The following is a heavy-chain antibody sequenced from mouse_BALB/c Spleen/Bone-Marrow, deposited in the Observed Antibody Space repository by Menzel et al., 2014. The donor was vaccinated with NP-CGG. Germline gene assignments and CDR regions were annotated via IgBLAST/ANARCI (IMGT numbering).Heavy chain of an antibody. J-gene: IGHJ2*01. Sequence: EVQLQQSGGGLVQPGGSLKLSCAASGFDFSRYWMSWVRQAPGKVLEWIGEINPDSSTINYTPSLKDKFIISRDNAKNTLYLQMSKVRSEDTALYYCARQWYYGSSDYWGQGTTLTVSS. CDR3: ARQWYYGSSDY. CDR1: GFDFSRYW. CDR2: INPDSSTI. D-gene: IGHD1-1*01. V-gene: IGHV4-1*02.